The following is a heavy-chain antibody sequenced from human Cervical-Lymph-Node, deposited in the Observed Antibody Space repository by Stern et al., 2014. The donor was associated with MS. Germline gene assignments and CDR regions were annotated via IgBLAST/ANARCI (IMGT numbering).Heavy chain of an antibody. J-gene: IGHJ4*02. CDR3: ARAAYSTSSYNY. V-gene: IGHV1-69*01. Sequence: VQLVESGAEVKKPGSSVKVSCKASGGTFSNHVISWVRQAPGQGLEWMGGNIPIFGKAIYAQKFQGRVTITADESTRAAYTAMGSLRSEDTAVFSCARAAYSTSSYNYWGQGTLVTVSA. CDR1: GGTFSNHV. D-gene: IGHD2/OR15-2a*01. CDR2: NIPIFGKA.